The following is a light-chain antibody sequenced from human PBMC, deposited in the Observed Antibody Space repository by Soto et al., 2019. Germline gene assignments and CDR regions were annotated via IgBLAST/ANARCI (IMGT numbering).Light chain of an antibody. V-gene: IGKV1-5*03. J-gene: IGKJ3*01. CDR2: KAS. CDR1: QSISSW. CDR3: QHSAFT. Sequence: DIQMTQSPSTLSASVGDRVTITCRASQSISSWLAWYQQKPGKAPKLLIYKASSLESGVPSRFRGSGSGTEFTLTISSLQPDDFATYYCQHSAFTFGPGTKVDIK.